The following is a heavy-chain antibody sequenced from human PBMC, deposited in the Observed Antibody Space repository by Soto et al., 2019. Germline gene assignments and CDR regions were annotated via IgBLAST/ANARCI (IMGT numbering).Heavy chain of an antibody. CDR1: GFIFSNYA. D-gene: IGHD7-27*01. Sequence: PVGSLRLSCAPSGFIFSNYAISWVRQAPGKGLEWVSYISSSSSVIDYADSVKGRFTVSRDNARNSLYLQMNSLRAEDTAVYYCAGDLSWGSNWYYYMDVWGKGTTVTVSS. CDR3: AGDLSWGSNWYYYMDV. CDR2: ISSSSSVI. V-gene: IGHV3-48*01. J-gene: IGHJ6*03.